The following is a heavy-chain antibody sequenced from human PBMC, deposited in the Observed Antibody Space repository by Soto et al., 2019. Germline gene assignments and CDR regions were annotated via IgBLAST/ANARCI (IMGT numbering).Heavy chain of an antibody. D-gene: IGHD1-7*01. J-gene: IGHJ6*02. CDR2: IKQDGSEK. V-gene: IGHV3-7*05. Sequence: PGGSLRLSCAASGFTFSSYWMSWVRQAPGKGLEWVANIKQDGSEKYYVDSVKGRFTISRDNAKNSLYLQMNSLRAEDTAVYYSARAGQYQSGTIYYYYGMDVWGQGTTVTVSS. CDR1: GFTFSSYW. CDR3: ARAGQYQSGTIYYYYGMDV.